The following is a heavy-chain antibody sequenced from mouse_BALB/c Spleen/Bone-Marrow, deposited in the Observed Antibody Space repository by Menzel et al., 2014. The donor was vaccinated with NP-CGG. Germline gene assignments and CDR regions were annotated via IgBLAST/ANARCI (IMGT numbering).Heavy chain of an antibody. V-gene: IGHV1S130*01. J-gene: IGHJ2*01. CDR1: GYTFTNSW. D-gene: IGHD2-14*01. CDR2: IHPNSGNS. CDR3: ARHHWYAYYFDY. Sequence: VQLQQSGSVLVRPGASVKLSCKASGYTFTNSWMHWAKQRPGQGLEWIGEIHPNSGNSNYNEKFKGKATLTVDTSSNTAYVDLSNLTFEDSAVYYCARHHWYAYYFDYWGQGTTLTVSS.